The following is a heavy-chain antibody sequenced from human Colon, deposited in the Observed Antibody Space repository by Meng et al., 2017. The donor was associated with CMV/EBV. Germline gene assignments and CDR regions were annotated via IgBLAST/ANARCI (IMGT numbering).Heavy chain of an antibody. D-gene: IGHD2/OR15-2a*01. CDR3: ARDPNDYFLRGVSYAMDG. CDR1: GFGFNNHA. J-gene: IGHJ6*02. V-gene: IGHV3-23*03. Sequence: GESLKISCAASGFGFNNHAMSWVRRAPGKGLEWVSIIYAGAGSTFYAESVKGRFTISRDNSKNTLFLQMNSLRAEDTAIYYCARDPNDYFLRGVSYAMDGWGPGTRVTVSS. CDR2: IYAGAGST.